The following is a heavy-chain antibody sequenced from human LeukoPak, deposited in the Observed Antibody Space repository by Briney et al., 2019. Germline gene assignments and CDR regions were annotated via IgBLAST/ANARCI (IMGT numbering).Heavy chain of an antibody. D-gene: IGHD1-26*01. CDR1: GGSFSGYY. CDR2: INHSGST. V-gene: IGHV4-34*01. Sequence: SETLSLTCAVYGGSFSGYYWSWIRQPPGKGLEWIGEINHSGSTNYNPSLKSRVTISVDTSKNQFSLKLSSVTAADTAVYYCARLEGGSYLFDYWGQGTLVTVSS. CDR3: ARLEGGSYLFDY. J-gene: IGHJ4*02.